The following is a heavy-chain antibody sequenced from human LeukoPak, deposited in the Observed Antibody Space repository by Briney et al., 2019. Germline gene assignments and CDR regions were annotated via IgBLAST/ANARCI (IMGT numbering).Heavy chain of an antibody. Sequence: GGSLRLSCAASGFTFSNAWMSWVCQAPGKGLEWVGRIKSKTGGGTTDYAAPVKGRFTISRADSKNTLYLQMNSLKTEDTAVYYCTSSTMVRGVTIYWYFDLWGRGTLVTVSS. J-gene: IGHJ2*01. CDR3: TSSTMVRGVTIYWYFDL. D-gene: IGHD3-10*01. CDR1: GFTFSNAW. V-gene: IGHV3-15*01. CDR2: IKSKTGGGTT.